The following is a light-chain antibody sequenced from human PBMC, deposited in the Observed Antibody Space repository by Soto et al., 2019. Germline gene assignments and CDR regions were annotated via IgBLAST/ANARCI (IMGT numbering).Light chain of an antibody. CDR2: DAS. J-gene: IGKJ4*01. CDR3: LLFNTYPQA. V-gene: IGKV1-13*02. Sequence: AIQLTKSPSSLSASIGDRVTITCRARQGIGSALAWYQQAPGKPPKLLIFDASTLENGVPSRFSGGGSGTDFTLTISSLQPEDFATYYCLLFNTYPQAFGGGTKVDIK. CDR1: QGIGSA.